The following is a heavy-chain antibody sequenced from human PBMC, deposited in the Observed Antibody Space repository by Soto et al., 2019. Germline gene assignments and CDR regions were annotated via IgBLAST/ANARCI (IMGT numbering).Heavy chain of an antibody. J-gene: IGHJ4*02. CDR3: ATESGSTYGYFDY. V-gene: IGHV4-30-4*01. CDR2: ISNSGST. Sequence: SETLSLTCTVSGGSVTSDEDYWSWIRQSPGKGLEWIGYISNSGSTGYNPSLKTRLSMSVDRSKNQFTLRLTSVTAADTAVYFCATESGSTYGYFDYWGQGTLVTVSS. D-gene: IGHD4-17*01. CDR1: GGSVTSDEDY.